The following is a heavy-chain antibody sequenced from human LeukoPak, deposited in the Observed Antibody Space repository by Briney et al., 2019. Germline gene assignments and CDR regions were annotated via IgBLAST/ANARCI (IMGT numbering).Heavy chain of an antibody. J-gene: IGHJ4*02. V-gene: IGHV3-23*01. D-gene: IGHD3/OR15-3a*01. CDR1: GFTFSSYA. CDR2: IRSAVETT. CDR3: AKHFCTGLDCSLFDS. Sequence: PGGSLRLSRAASGFTFSSYAMSWVRQAPGKGLEWISGIRSAVETTHYADSVKGRFIISRDNSKNALSLQLNSLRPEDTALYYCAKHFCTGLDCSLFDSWGQGTLVTVSS.